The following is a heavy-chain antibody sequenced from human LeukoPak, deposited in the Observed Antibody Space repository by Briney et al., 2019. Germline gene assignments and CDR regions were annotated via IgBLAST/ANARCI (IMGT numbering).Heavy chain of an antibody. Sequence: SVKVSCKASGFTFSNSAIQWVRQARGQRLEWIGWIGVGGGNTNYAQRFQDRVTITRDMSTSTAYMELSSLRSEDTAVYYCAAEIYGGNSDCCTFDFWGPGTPVTVSS. J-gene: IGHJ3*01. CDR1: GFTFSNSA. CDR2: IGVGGGNT. D-gene: IGHD4-23*01. CDR3: AAEIYGGNSDCCTFDF. V-gene: IGHV1-58*02.